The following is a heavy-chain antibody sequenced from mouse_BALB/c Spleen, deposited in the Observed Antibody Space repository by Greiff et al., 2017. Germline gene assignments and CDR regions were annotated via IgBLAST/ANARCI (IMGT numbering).Heavy chain of an antibody. CDR2: IDPENGDT. D-gene: IGHD2-12*01. CDR1: GFNIKDYY. Sequence: VQLQQSGAELVRSGASVKLSCTASGFNIKDYYMHWVKQRPEQGLEWIGWIDPENGDTEYAPKFQGKATMTADTSSNTAYLQLSSLTSEDTAVYYCKPYSPYYAMDYWGQGTSVTVSS. J-gene: IGHJ4*01. CDR3: KPYSPYYAMDY. V-gene: IGHV14-4*02.